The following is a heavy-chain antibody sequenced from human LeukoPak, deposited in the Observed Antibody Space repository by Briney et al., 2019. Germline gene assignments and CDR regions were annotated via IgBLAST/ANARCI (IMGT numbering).Heavy chain of an antibody. J-gene: IGHJ5*02. CDR1: GFRHIPYE. D-gene: IGHD2/OR15-2a*01. V-gene: IGHV3-48*03. CDR3: VRDRPDREYSYSRDFDL. CDR2: LYRGSEEI. Sequence: PGGPQRLSCAACGFRHIPYEMHGVRHSPGKALQWISHLYRGSEEIYYGDSVKGRFTVSRDNAKNSLFLQMNSLRVEDTATYYCVRDRPDREYSYSRDFDLWGQGTLVTVSS.